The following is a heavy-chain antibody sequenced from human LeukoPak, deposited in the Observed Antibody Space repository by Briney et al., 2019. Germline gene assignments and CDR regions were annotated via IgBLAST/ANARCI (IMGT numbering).Heavy chain of an antibody. J-gene: IGHJ4*02. D-gene: IGHD3-10*01. CDR2: IYYSGST. CDR1: GGSISSSSYY. CDR3: ARVGGYYGSGSYVDY. V-gene: IGHV4-39*07. Sequence: PSETLSLTCTVSGGSISSSSYYWGWIRQPPGKGLEWIGSIYYSGSTYYNPSLKSRVTISVDTSKNQFSLKLSSVTAADTAVYYCARVGGYYGSGSYVDYWGQGTLVTVSS.